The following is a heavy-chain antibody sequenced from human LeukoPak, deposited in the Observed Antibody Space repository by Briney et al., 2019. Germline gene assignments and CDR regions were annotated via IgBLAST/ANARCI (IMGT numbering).Heavy chain of an antibody. Sequence: GGSLRLSCAASGFTFRDYGMSWVRQAPGKVLVWVSRISSDGTNANYADSVKGRFTISRDNAKNTLYLQMNSLRAEDTAVYYCVLLSLTPGWGQGTLVTVSA. D-gene: IGHD3-10*01. V-gene: IGHV3-74*01. CDR3: VLLSLTPG. CDR1: GFTFRDYG. J-gene: IGHJ4*02. CDR2: ISSDGTNA.